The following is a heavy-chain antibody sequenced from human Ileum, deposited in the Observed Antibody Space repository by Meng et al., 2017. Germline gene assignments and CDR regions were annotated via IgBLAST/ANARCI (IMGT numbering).Heavy chain of an antibody. J-gene: IGHJ3*02. CDR3: ARENMYFGSGQNDAFDI. CDR1: GFNVNTYY. CDR2: LYTSDIT. D-gene: IGHD3-10*01. Sequence: GGSLRLSCQVSGFNVNTYYMDWVRQAPGKGLEWVSVLYTSDITYYTDSVKGRFTISRDISKNTLYLQMNNLRAEDTAVYYCARENMYFGSGQNDAFDIWGRETLVTVSS. V-gene: IGHV3-53*01.